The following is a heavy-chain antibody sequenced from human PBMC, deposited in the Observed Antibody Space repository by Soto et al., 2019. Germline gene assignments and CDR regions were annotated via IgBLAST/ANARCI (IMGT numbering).Heavy chain of an antibody. CDR3: ARNSGYPGDAFDI. D-gene: IGHD5-12*01. CDR2: IYYSGST. Sequence: TLSLTCTVSGGSISSGGYYWSWIRQHPGKGLEWIGYIYYSGSTYYNPSLKSRVTISVDTSKNQFSLKLSSVTAADTAVYYCARNSGYPGDAFDIWGQGTMVTVSS. J-gene: IGHJ3*02. V-gene: IGHV4-31*03. CDR1: GGSISSGGYY.